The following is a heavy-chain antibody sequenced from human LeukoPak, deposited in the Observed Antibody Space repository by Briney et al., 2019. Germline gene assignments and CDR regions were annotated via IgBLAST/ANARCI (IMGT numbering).Heavy chain of an antibody. CDR2: FDPKDGET. CDR3: ATESRITMVRGGAFDI. J-gene: IGHJ3*02. Sequence: ASVKVSCTVSGYTLTELSMHWVRQAPGKGLEWIGGFDPKDGETIYAHKVQGRVTMTEDTSTDTAYMELSSLRSEDTAVYYCATESRITMVRGGAFDIWGQGTMVTVSS. D-gene: IGHD3-10*01. V-gene: IGHV1-24*01. CDR1: GYTLTELS.